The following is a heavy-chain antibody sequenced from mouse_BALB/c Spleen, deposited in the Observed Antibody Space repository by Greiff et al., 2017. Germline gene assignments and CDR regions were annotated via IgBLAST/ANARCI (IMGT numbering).Heavy chain of an antibody. J-gene: IGHJ2*01. CDR1: GYTFTSYW. CDR2: INPSNGRT. V-gene: IGHV1S81*02. Sequence: QVQLQQPGAELVKPGASVKLSCKASGYTFTSYWMHWVKQRPGQGLEWIGEINPSNGRTNYNEKFKSKATLTVDKSSSTAYMQLSSLTSEDSAVYYCAREGTVYYFDYWGQGTTLTVSS. D-gene: IGHD4-1*01. CDR3: AREGTVYYFDY.